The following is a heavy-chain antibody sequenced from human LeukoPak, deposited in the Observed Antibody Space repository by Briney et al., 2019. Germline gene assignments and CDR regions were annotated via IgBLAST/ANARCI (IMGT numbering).Heavy chain of an antibody. J-gene: IGHJ3*02. V-gene: IGHV3-53*01. Sequence: LAAGSLRLSCAASGFTVSSNYMSWVRQAPGKGLERVSTLYSGGSTSYADSVKGRFTISIDNSKNTLYLQMNSLRGEDTAVYYCASRMGAAAEGRAFDIWGQGTMVTVSS. CDR3: ASRMGAAAEGRAFDI. CDR2: LYSGGST. D-gene: IGHD6-13*01. CDR1: GFTVSSNY.